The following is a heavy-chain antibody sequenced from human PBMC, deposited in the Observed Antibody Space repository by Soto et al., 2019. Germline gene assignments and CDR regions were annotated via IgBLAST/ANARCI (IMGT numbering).Heavy chain of an antibody. CDR2: IWYDGSNK. CDR3: ARDAQGGTTFDS. V-gene: IGHV3-33*01. D-gene: IGHD1-1*01. J-gene: IGHJ4*02. Sequence: GGSLRLSCAASGFTFSSYGMHWVRQAPGKGLEWVAVIWYDGSNKYYVDSVKGRFTISRDNSKNTLYLQMNSLRAEDTAVYYCARDAQGGTTFDSWGQGTLVTVSS. CDR1: GFTFSSYG.